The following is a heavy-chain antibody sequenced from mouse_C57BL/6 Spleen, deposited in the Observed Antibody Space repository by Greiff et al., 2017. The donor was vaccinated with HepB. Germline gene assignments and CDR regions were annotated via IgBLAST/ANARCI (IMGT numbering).Heavy chain of an antibody. J-gene: IGHJ4*01. V-gene: IGHV14-4*01. CDR1: GFNIKDDY. D-gene: IGHD1-1*01. Sequence: VQLQQSGAELVRPGASVKLSCTASGFNIKDDYMHWVKQRPEQGLEWIGWIDPENGDTEYASKFQGKATITADTSSNTAYLQLSSLTSEDTAVYYCTTGYYYGSSYGMDYWGQGTSVTASS. CDR3: TTGYYYGSSYGMDY. CDR2: IDPENGDT.